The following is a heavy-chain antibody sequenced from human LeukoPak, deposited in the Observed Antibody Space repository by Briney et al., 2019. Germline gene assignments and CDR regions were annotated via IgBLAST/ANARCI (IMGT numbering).Heavy chain of an antibody. CDR2: IYYSGST. CDR3: ARDLNFYGSGVYNWFDP. J-gene: IGHJ5*02. CDR1: GGSISSSSYY. Sequence: PSETLSLTCTAPGGSISSSSYYWGWIRPPPGKGLEWIGSIYYSGSTYYNPSLKSRVTISVDTSKNQFSLKLSSVTAADTAVYYCARDLNFYGSGVYNWFDPWGQGTLVTVSS. D-gene: IGHD3-10*01. V-gene: IGHV4-39*07.